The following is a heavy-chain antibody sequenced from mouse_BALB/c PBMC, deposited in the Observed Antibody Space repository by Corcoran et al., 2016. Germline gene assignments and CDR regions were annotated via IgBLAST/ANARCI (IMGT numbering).Heavy chain of an antibody. J-gene: IGHJ4*01. Sequence: EVQLQQSGPELVKPGASVKISCKTSGYTLTEYNMHWVKQSHGKSREWIGDIYPNNGGTSYNQKFKGKATLTVDKSSSTAYMELRSLTSEDSAVYYCARSGNCLYAMYYWGQGTSVTVSS. CDR2: IYPNNGGT. D-gene: IGHD2-1*01. CDR3: ARSGNCLYAMYY. CDR1: GYTLTEYN. V-gene: IGHV1-18*01.